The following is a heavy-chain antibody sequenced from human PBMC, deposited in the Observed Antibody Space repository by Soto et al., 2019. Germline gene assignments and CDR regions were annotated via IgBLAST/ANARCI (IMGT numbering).Heavy chain of an antibody. Sequence: TLSLTCTVSGGSIRSGGYYWSWVRQSPRRGLEWIGNIYYSGSTHYNPSLKSRLTISVDTSKNQFSLNLSSVTAADTAVYYCARDRLMATAGTARHYFGLDVWGQGTTVTVSS. CDR1: GGSIRSGGYY. V-gene: IGHV4-31*03. CDR3: ARDRLMATAGTARHYFGLDV. J-gene: IGHJ6*02. CDR2: IYYSGST. D-gene: IGHD5-18*01.